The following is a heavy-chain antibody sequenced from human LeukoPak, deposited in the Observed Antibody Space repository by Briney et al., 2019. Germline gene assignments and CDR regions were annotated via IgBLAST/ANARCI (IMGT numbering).Heavy chain of an antibody. D-gene: IGHD5-12*01. V-gene: IGHV3-30*03. CDR1: GFTFSSYG. CDR3: AREGGSGYDYTERRYFDY. Sequence: PGMSLRLSCAASGFTFSSYGMHWVRQAPGKRLEWVAVISYDGSIQYYADSVKGRFTISRDSSKNTLYLQMNSLGAEDTAVYYCAREGGSGYDYTERRYFDYWGQGTLVTVSS. J-gene: IGHJ4*02. CDR2: ISYDGSIQ.